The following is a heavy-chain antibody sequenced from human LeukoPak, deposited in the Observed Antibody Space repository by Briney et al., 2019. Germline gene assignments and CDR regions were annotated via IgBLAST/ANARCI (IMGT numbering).Heavy chain of an antibody. V-gene: IGHV4-39*01. CDR1: GGSISSTSYY. Sequence: PSETLSLTCTVSGGSISSTSYYWGWIRQPPGKGLEWIGDIYYSGSTYYNPSLKSRITISIDTSKNQFSLKMRSVTAADTAVYYCARQGKDTTGYLFFDNWGQGTLVTVSS. J-gene: IGHJ4*02. CDR2: IYYSGST. D-gene: IGHD3-9*01. CDR3: ARQGKDTTGYLFFDN.